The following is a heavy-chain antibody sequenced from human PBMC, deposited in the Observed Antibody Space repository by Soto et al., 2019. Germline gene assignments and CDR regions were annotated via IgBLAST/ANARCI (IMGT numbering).Heavy chain of an antibody. CDR3: ARGVGSRSFDP. J-gene: IGHJ5*01. Sequence: QVKLVQSGSKVNNPGASVNVSYKTAGYKFTSNNIYWVQQAPKQCLECIGCINPGSGGTIYAQKFQGRATMTRHTSISTVYLEFISLTFDDTAVYYCARGVGSRSFDPWGQGTLVTASS. D-gene: IGHD6-25*01. V-gene: IGHV1-2*02. CDR2: INPGSGGT. CDR1: GYKFTSNN.